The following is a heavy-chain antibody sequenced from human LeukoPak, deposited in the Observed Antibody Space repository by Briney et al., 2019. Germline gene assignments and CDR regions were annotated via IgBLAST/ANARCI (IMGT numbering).Heavy chain of an antibody. D-gene: IGHD3-22*01. V-gene: IGHV1-2*02. CDR3: AADSYYVSSGLYYFDY. Sequence: ASVKVSCKASGYTFTGYYMHWVRQAPGQGLEWMGWINPNSGGTNYAQKFQGRVTMTRDTSISTAYMELSSLRSEDTAVYYCAADSYYVSSGLYYFDYWGQGTLVTVSS. CDR2: INPNSGGT. CDR1: GYTFTGYY. J-gene: IGHJ4*02.